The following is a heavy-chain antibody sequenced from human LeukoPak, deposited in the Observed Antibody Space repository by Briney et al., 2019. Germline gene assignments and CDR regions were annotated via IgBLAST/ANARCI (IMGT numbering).Heavy chain of an antibody. CDR3: ARTAGVAVAGSRQYFDY. Sequence: PSETLSLTCSVSTGSISSGYWSWIRQPPGKGLEWIGSIYYSGSTNHNASLKSRVTMSVDRSKNQISLKLSSVTAADTAVYYCARTAGVAVAGSRQYFDYWGQGTLVTVSS. D-gene: IGHD6-19*01. V-gene: IGHV4-59*08. J-gene: IGHJ4*02. CDR2: IYYSGST. CDR1: TGSISSGY.